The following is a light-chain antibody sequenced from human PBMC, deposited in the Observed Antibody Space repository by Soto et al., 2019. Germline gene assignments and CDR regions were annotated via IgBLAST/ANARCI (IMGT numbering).Light chain of an antibody. CDR1: HSISSY. CDR3: QQSYGTPNT. V-gene: IGKV1-39*01. Sequence: DLQMTQSPSSLSASVGDRVIITCRTSHSISSYLNWYQQKPGKAPRLLIYAASSLQSGVPSRFSGGGSGTYFTLTISSLQPEDFATYYCQQSYGTPNTFGQGTKLEIK. CDR2: AAS. J-gene: IGKJ2*01.